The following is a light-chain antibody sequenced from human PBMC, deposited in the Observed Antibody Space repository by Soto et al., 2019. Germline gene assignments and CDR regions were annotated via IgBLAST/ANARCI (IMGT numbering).Light chain of an antibody. CDR3: CSYVGNFNLV. Sequence: QSVLTQPRSVSGSPGQSVTISCTGTSSDVGRYDFVSWYQHHPGKVPEVIIYDVNKRPSGVPDRFSGSKSGNTASLTISGLQAEDEADYFCCSYVGNFNLVFGGGTQLTVL. CDR2: DVN. CDR1: SSDVGRYDF. J-gene: IGLJ2*01. V-gene: IGLV2-11*01.